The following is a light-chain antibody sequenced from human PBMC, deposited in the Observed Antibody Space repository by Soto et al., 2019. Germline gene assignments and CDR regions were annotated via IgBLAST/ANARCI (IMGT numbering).Light chain of an antibody. CDR3: QQYNNWPWT. V-gene: IGKV3-15*01. CDR1: QTINSN. J-gene: IGKJ1*01. Sequence: EIVMTQSPPTLSVSPGERATLSCRASQTINSNLAWYQQKPGQSPRLLIYGASTRATGIPARFSGSGSGTEFTLTISSLQSEDFAVYYCQQYNNWPWTFGQGTKVEIK. CDR2: GAS.